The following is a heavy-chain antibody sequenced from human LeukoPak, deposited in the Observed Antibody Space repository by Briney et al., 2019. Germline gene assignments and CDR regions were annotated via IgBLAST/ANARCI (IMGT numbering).Heavy chain of an antibody. CDR1: EFTFSSYA. Sequence: GGSLRLSCAASEFTFSSYAMGWVRQAPGKGLEWVSGLSGSGGSTYYADSVKGRFTISRDNSKNTLYLQVNSLRAEDTAVYYCARTRGYSYGTYYFDYWGQGTLVTVSS. CDR3: ARTRGYSYGTYYFDY. CDR2: LSGSGGST. D-gene: IGHD5-18*01. V-gene: IGHV3-23*01. J-gene: IGHJ4*02.